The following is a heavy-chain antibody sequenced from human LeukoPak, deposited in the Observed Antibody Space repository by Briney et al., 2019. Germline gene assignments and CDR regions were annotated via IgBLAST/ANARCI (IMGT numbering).Heavy chain of an antibody. CDR1: GYTFTGYY. D-gene: IGHD2-15*01. CDR3: ARRSSDGTSSPFDY. Sequence: ASVKVSCKASGYTFTGYYMHWVRQAPGQGFEWMGWINPNSGVTNYTQKFQGRVTMTRDTSISTAYMDLSRLRSDDTAVYYCARRSSDGTSSPFDYWGQGTLVTVSS. CDR2: INPNSGVT. V-gene: IGHV1-2*02. J-gene: IGHJ4*02.